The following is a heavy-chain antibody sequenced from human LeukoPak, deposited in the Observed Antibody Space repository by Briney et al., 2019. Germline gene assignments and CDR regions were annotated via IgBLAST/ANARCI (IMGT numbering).Heavy chain of an antibody. D-gene: IGHD5-12*01. CDR2: ISSSSSYI. Sequence: GGSLRLSCAASGFTFSSYSMNWVRQAPGKGLEWVSSISSSSSYIYYADSVKGRFTISRDNAKNSLYLQMNSLRAEDTAVYHCARAPHSGYDYWGQGTLVTVSS. CDR3: ARAPHSGYDY. V-gene: IGHV3-21*01. J-gene: IGHJ4*02. CDR1: GFTFSSYS.